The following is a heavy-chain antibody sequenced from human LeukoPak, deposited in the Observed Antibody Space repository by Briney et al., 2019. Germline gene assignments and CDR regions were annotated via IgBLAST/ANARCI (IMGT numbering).Heavy chain of an antibody. J-gene: IGHJ4*02. CDR3: ARGGPNWVEIDY. CDR2: IYYSGST. V-gene: IGHV4-59*01. D-gene: IGHD7-27*01. CDR1: GGSICSYY. Sequence: ETLSLTCTVSGGSICSYYWSWIRQPPGKGLEWIGYIYYSGSTNYNPSLKSRVTISVDTSKNQFSLKLSSVTAADTAVYYCARGGPNWVEIDYWGQGTLVTVSS.